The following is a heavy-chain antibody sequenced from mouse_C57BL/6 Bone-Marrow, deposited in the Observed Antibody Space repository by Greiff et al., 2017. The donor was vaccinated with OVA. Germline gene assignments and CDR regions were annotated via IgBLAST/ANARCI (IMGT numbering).Heavy chain of an antibody. J-gene: IGHJ1*03. CDR2: SRNKANDYTT. Sequence: EVMLVESGGGLVQSGRSLRLSCATSGFTFCDFYMEWVRQAPGKGLEWIAASRNKANDYTTEYSASVKGRFIVSRDTSQSILYLQMNALRAEDTAIYYCARDDGYYWYFDVWGTGTTVTVSS. V-gene: IGHV7-1*01. CDR3: ARDDGYYWYFDV. D-gene: IGHD2-2*01. CDR1: GFTFCDFY.